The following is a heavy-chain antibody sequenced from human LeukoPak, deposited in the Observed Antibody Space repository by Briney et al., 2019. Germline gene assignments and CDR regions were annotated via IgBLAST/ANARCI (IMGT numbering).Heavy chain of an antibody. CDR3: ARGPVKDY. Sequence: SETLSLTCTVSGGSISSSSYYWGWIRQPPGKGLEWIGSIYYSGSTYYNPSLKSRVTISVDTSKNQFSLKLSSVTAADTAVYYCARGPVKDYWGQGTLVTVSS. J-gene: IGHJ4*02. CDR2: IYYSGST. V-gene: IGHV4-39*01. CDR1: GGSISSSSYY.